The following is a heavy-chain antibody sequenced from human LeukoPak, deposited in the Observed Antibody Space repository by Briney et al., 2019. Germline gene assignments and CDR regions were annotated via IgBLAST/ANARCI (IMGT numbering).Heavy chain of an antibody. V-gene: IGHV4-34*01. J-gene: IGHJ4*02. CDR2: INRSGST. D-gene: IGHD2-15*01. CDR3: ARGGPRYCSGGSCYFGY. Sequence: SETLSLTCAVYGGSFSGYYWSWIRQPPGKGLEWIGEINRSGSTNYNPSLKSRVTISVDTSKNQFSLKLSSVTAADTAVYYCARGGPRYCSGGSCYFGYWGQGTLVTVSS. CDR1: GGSFSGYY.